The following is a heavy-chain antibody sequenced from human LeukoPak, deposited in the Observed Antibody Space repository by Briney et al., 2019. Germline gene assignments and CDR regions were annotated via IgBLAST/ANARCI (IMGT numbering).Heavy chain of an antibody. J-gene: IGHJ6*02. CDR1: GFTFSDYY. CDR3: AKDRVLSYYYDSSGYSLPYYYGMDV. CDR2: ISYDGSNK. Sequence: PGGSLRLSCAASGFTFSDYYMSLIRQAPGKGLERVAVISYDGSNKYNADSVKGRFTISRDNSKNTLYLQMNSLKAEDTAVYYCAKDRVLSYYYDSSGYSLPYYYGMDVWGQGTTVTVSS. V-gene: IGHV3-30*18. D-gene: IGHD3-22*01.